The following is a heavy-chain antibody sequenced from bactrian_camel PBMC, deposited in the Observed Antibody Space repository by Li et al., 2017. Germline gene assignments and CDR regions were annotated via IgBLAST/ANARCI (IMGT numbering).Heavy chain of an antibody. J-gene: IGHJ4*01. Sequence: VQLVESGGGSVQAGGSLRLSCVVTGVGFSSYAMSWVRQAPGKGVEWVSSILSDGEITAHQDSEKGRFTISRDNAKNTLYLQMNSLKTEDTAVYYCATGPTIQFGGSWLYWGQGTQVTVS. D-gene: IGHD6*01. CDR3: ATGPTIQFGGSWLY. CDR2: ILSDGEIT. V-gene: IGHV3S42*01. CDR1: GVGFSSYA.